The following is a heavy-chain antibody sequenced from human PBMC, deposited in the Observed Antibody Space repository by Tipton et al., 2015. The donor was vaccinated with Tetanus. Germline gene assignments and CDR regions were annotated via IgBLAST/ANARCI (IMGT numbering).Heavy chain of an antibody. CDR1: GGSTSGSPYF. CDR3: AKDQGGGRVVRLNWFDP. D-gene: IGHD6-6*01. Sequence: TLSLTCTVSGGSTSGSPYFWNWIRQQPGKGPEWIGYIYYSGSTYYNPSLKSRVTISVDTSKNQFSLKMNSVTAADTAMYYCAKDQGGGRVVRLNWFDPWGPGILVTVSS. CDR2: IYYSGST. J-gene: IGHJ5*02. V-gene: IGHV4-31*03.